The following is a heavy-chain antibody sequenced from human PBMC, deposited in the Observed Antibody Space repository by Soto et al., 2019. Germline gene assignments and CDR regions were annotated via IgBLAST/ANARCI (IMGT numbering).Heavy chain of an antibody. Sequence: QITLKESGPTLVKPTQTLTLTCTFSGFSLTTSGVGVGWIRQPPRKALEWLALIYWDDDKLYSPSLKSRVTITKDTYKNQVVLTMTNMDPVDTATYYCAHSPSRFTMSKAFDIWGQGTMVTVSS. CDR3: AHSPSRFTMSKAFDI. D-gene: IGHD1-1*01. CDR1: GFSLTTSGVG. CDR2: IYWDDDK. V-gene: IGHV2-5*02. J-gene: IGHJ3*02.